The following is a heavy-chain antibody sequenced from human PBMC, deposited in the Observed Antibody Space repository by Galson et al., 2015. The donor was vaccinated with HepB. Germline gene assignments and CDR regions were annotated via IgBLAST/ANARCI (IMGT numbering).Heavy chain of an antibody. CDR1: GYDFTKYA. CDR3: ARDNYGMDV. CDR2: IYTHTGSP. J-gene: IGHJ6*02. V-gene: IGHV7-4-1*02. Sequence: SVKVSCKASGYDFTKYAVNWVRQAPGQGLEWMGWIYTHTGSPTYAQGFTGRYVFSLDTSVSTAYLQISNLKAGDTAVYYCARDNYGMDVWGQGTTVTVSS.